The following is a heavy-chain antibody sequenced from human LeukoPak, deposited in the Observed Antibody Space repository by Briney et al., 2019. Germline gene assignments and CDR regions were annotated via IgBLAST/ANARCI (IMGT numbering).Heavy chain of an antibody. J-gene: IGHJ4*02. Sequence: PGGSLRLSSAASGFTFSSYAMSWLPQAPGKGLEWVSPLSGSGGSTHYAYPVKGRITISTDKTTNTLYLQINRLRAEETAVYYCAKSPTYYDILTGYYSGYYFDFWGQGTLVTVSS. CDR3: AKSPTYYDILTGYYSGYYFDF. V-gene: IGHV3-23*01. D-gene: IGHD3-9*01. CDR2: LSGSGGST. CDR1: GFTFSSYA.